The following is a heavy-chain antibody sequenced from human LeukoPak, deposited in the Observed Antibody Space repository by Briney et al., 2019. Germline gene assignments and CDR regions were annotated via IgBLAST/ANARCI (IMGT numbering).Heavy chain of an antibody. D-gene: IGHD4-17*01. V-gene: IGHV3-23*01. CDR2: IRSGAYT. Sequence: GGSLRLSCAASGFTFSSYAMTWVRQAPGKGLEWVSTIRSGAYTYYADSVKGRLSISRDNSKNTLYLEMNSLRAEDAAVYFCARGPTVTKHDYWGQGTLVTVSS. CDR1: GFTFSSYA. J-gene: IGHJ4*02. CDR3: ARGPTVTKHDY.